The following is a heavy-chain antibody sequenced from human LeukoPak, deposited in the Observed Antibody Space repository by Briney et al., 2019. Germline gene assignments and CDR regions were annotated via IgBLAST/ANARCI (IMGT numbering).Heavy chain of an antibody. D-gene: IGHD3-16*02. Sequence: PGGSLRLSCAASGFTFSSYGMSWVRQAPGKGLEWVANIKQDGSEKYYVDSVKGRFTISRDNAKNSLYLQMNSLRAEDTAVYYCARDLDDYVWGSYRYYYYYMDVWGKGTTVTVSS. CDR3: ARDLDDYVWGSYRYYYYYMDV. CDR1: GFTFSSYG. V-gene: IGHV3-7*01. J-gene: IGHJ6*03. CDR2: IKQDGSEK.